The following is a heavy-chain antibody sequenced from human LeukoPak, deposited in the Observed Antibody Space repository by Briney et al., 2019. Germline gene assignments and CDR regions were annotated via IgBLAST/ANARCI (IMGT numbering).Heavy chain of an antibody. J-gene: IGHJ4*02. CDR1: GFTFSSYS. D-gene: IGHD5-18*01. CDR2: ISSSSSYI. CDR3: ARDPTSYGPPC. Sequence: PGGSLRLSCPASGFTFSSYSMNWVRQAPGKGLEWVSSISSSSSYIYYADSVEGRFTISRDNAKNSLYLQMNSLRAEDTAVYYCARDPTSYGPPCWGQGTLVTVSS. V-gene: IGHV3-21*01.